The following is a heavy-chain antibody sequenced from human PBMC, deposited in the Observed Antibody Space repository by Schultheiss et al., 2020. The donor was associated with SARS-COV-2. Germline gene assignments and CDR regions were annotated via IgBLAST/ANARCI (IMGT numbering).Heavy chain of an antibody. J-gene: IGHJ3*02. CDR2: ISESGGST. V-gene: IGHV3-23*01. CDR1: GFTFSNYA. CDR3: AKEYSSSWYEEGAFDI. Sequence: GGSLRLSCAASGFTFSNYAMSWVRQAPGKGLEWVSGISESGGSTYYADPVKGRFTISRDNSKNTLFLQMKSLRVDDTAVYYCAKEYSSSWYEEGAFDIWGQGTMVTVSS. D-gene: IGHD6-13*01.